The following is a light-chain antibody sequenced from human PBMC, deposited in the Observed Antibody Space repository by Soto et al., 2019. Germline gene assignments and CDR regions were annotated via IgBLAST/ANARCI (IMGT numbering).Light chain of an antibody. CDR3: GTWDTGLSGVL. CDR1: NSNIGNNY. Sequence: QSVLTQPPSVSAAPGQKVTISCSGSNSNIGNNYVSWYQQLPGTAPKLLIYDNNKRPSGIPDRFSGAKSGTSATLGITGLQPADEADYYCGTWDTGLSGVLFGGGTQLTVL. J-gene: IGLJ2*01. CDR2: DNN. V-gene: IGLV1-51*01.